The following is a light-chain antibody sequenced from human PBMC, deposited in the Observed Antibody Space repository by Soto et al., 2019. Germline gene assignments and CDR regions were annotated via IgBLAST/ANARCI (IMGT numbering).Light chain of an antibody. CDR2: DSN. CDR1: SSNIGNNY. Sequence: QSVLTQPPSVSTAPGQKVTISCSGSSSNIGNNYVSWYQQLPGTAPKLLIYDSNKRPSGIPDRFSGSKSGTSATLGITGLQTGDEADYYCETWDSSLSAGFFGTGTKVTVL. CDR3: ETWDSSLSAGF. J-gene: IGLJ1*01. V-gene: IGLV1-51*01.